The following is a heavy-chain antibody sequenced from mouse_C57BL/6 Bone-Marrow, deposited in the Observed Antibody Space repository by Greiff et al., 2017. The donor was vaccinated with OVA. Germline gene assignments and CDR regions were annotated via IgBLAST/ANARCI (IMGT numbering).Heavy chain of an antibody. J-gene: IGHJ1*03. CDR3: ARGTGWFDV. CDR1: GYTFTDYY. Sequence: EVKLQQSGPELVKPGASVKISCKASGYTFTDYYMNWVKQSHGKSLEWIGDINPNNGGTSYNQKFKGKATLTVDKSSSTAYMELRSLTSEDSAVYYCARGTGWFDVWGTGTTVTVSS. V-gene: IGHV1-26*01. CDR2: INPNNGGT. D-gene: IGHD4-1*01.